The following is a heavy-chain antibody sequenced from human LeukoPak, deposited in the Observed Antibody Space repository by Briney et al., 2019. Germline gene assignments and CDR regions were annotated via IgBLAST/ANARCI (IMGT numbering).Heavy chain of an antibody. V-gene: IGHV3-74*01. D-gene: IGHD4-23*01. CDR1: GFTTSSFW. J-gene: IGHJ4*02. CDR2: INEDGRTI. CDR3: VRDFGGPSDY. Sequence: GGSLRLSCAASGFTTSSFWMHWVRQVPGMGLVWVSRINEDGRTINYADPVRGRFTISRDYATNTVYLQMNSLRADDTVVYHCVRDFGGPSDYWGQGTLVTVAS.